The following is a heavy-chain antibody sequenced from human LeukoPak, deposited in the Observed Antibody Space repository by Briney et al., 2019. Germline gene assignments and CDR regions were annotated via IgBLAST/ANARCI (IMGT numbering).Heavy chain of an antibody. J-gene: IGHJ4*02. CDR3: ARDSGSSPLDY. D-gene: IGHD1-26*01. CDR1: GFTFSSYE. CDR2: ISSSGSTI. Sequence: GGSLRLXCAASGFTFSSYEMNWVRQAPGKGLEWVSYISSSGSTIYYADSVKGRFTISRDNAKNSLYLQMNSLRAEDTAVYYCARDSGSSPLDYWGQGTLVTVSS. V-gene: IGHV3-48*03.